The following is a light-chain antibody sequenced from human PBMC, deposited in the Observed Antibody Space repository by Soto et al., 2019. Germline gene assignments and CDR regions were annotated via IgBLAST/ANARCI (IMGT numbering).Light chain of an antibody. CDR1: QSLLHSNGYNY. CDR3: MQALQTPPWT. J-gene: IGKJ1*01. CDR2: LGS. V-gene: IGKV2-28*01. Sequence: DIVMTQSPLSLPVTPGEPASISCRSSQSLLHSNGYNYLDWYLQKPGQSPQLLIYLGSNRASGVHDRFSGSGSGTDFTLKISRVEAEDVGVYDCMQALQTPPWTFGQGTKVEIK.